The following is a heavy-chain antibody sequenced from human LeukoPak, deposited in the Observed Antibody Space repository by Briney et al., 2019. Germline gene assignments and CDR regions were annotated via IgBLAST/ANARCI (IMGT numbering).Heavy chain of an antibody. V-gene: IGHV4-59*01. CDR3: ARDSSGWNY. CDR2: IYYSGST. Sequence: SETLSLXCTVSGGSISSYYWSWIRQPPGKGLEWIGYIYYSGSTNYNPSLKSRVTISVDTSKNQFSLKLSSVTAADTAVYYCARDSSGWNYWGQGTLVTVSS. J-gene: IGHJ4*02. D-gene: IGHD6-19*01. CDR1: GGSISSYY.